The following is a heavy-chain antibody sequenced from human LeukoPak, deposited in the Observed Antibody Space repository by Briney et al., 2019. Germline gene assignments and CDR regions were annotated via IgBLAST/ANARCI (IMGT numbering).Heavy chain of an antibody. CDR1: GFTFSNYG. Sequence: GGSLRLSCAASGFTFSNYGMSWVRQAPGKGLEWVSTISDSGGSTYYADSVKGRFTISRDNSKNTLYLQMNSLRAEDTAVYYCARVLSFSDYGGKTAGYWGQGTLVTVSS. CDR3: ARVLSFSDYGGKTAGY. CDR2: ISDSGGST. J-gene: IGHJ4*02. V-gene: IGHV3-23*01. D-gene: IGHD4-23*01.